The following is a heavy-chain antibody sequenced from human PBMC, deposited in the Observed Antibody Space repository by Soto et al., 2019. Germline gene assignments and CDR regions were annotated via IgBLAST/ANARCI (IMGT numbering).Heavy chain of an antibody. CDR1: GGSISSGGYS. CDR2: IYHSGST. J-gene: IGHJ4*02. V-gene: IGHV4-30-2*01. Sequence: QLQLQESGSGLVKPSQTLSLTCAVSGGSISSGGYSWSWIRQPPGKGLEWIGYIYHSGSTYYNPSRESLITISADRSKNQFSLKLSSVTAADTAVYYCARGLNTAAALDYWGQGTLVTVSS. CDR3: ARGLNTAAALDY. D-gene: IGHD6-13*01.